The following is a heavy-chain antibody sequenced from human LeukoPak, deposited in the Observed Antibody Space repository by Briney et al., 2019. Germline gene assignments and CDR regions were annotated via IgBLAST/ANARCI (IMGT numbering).Heavy chain of an antibody. CDR1: DDSISSYY. Sequence: SETLSLTCSVSDDSISSYYWNWIRQPPGKPLEWIGYTHYSGSTTYNPSLNSRVTTLVDTSKNQFSLKLTSVTAADTAVYYCARESRWGAAAGTLPQFDYWGQGTLVAVSS. V-gene: IGHV4-59*12. D-gene: IGHD6-13*01. CDR3: ARESRWGAAAGTLPQFDY. J-gene: IGHJ4*02. CDR2: THYSGST.